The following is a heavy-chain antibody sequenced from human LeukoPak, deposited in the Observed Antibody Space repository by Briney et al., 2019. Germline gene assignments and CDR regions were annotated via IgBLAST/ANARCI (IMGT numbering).Heavy chain of an antibody. J-gene: IGHJ4*02. D-gene: IGHD2-21*02. CDR3: AKDLQVTPDY. CDR2: ISYDGSNK. CDR1: GFTFSSYG. Sequence: PGRSLRLSCAASGFTFSSYGMHWVRQAPGKGLEWVAFISYDGSNKYYADSVRGRFTISGDNSKNTLYLQMNSLRAEDTAVYYCAKDLQVTPDYWGQGTLVTVSS. V-gene: IGHV3-30*18.